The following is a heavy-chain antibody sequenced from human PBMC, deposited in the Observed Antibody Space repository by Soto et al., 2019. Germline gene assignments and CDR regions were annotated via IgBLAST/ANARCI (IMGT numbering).Heavy chain of an antibody. CDR1: GFTFSSYA. CDR2: ISYDGSNK. J-gene: IGHJ4*02. D-gene: IGHD1-7*01. CDR3: ARDGELKLRC. V-gene: IGHV3-30-3*01. Sequence: QVQLVESGGGVVQPGRSLRLSCAASGFTFSSYAMHWVRQAPGKGLEWVAVISYDGSNKYYADSVKGRFTISRDNSKNTMYLQMNSLRAEDTAVYYCARDGELKLRCWGQGTLVPVSS.